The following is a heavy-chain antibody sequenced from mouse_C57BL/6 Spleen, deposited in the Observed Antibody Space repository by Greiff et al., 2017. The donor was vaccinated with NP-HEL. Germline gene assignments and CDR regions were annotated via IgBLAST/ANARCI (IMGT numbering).Heavy chain of an antibody. J-gene: IGHJ3*01. CDR3: ARILYGYGSPWFAY. D-gene: IGHD1-1*01. V-gene: IGHV1-61*01. Sequence: QVPLQQPGAELVRPGSSVKLSCKASGYTFTSYWMDWVKQRPGQGLEWIGNIYPSDSETHYNQKFKDKATLTVDKSSSTAYMQLSSLTSEDSAVYYCARILYGYGSPWFAYWGQGTLVTVSA. CDR1: GYTFTSYW. CDR2: IYPSDSET.